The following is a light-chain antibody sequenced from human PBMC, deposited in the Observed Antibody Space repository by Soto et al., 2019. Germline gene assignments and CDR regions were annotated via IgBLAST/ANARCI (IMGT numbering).Light chain of an antibody. Sequence: DIVVTQSPGTLSLSPGERATLSCRASQSVSSSYLAWYQQQPGQAPRLLIYGASSRATGIPDRFSGSGSGTDFTLTISRLEPEDFAVYYCQQYGSSSWTFGQGTKVDIK. V-gene: IGKV3-20*01. CDR2: GAS. J-gene: IGKJ1*01. CDR1: QSVSSSY. CDR3: QQYGSSSWT.